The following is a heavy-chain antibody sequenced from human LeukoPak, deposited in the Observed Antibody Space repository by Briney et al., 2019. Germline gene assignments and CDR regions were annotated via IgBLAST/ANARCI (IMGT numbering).Heavy chain of an antibody. CDR1: GFTFSSYA. V-gene: IGHV3-23*01. J-gene: IGHJ4*02. D-gene: IGHD3-10*01. Sequence: GGSLRLSCAASGFTFSSYAMSWVRQAPGKGLEWVSAISGSGGSTYYADSVKGRFTISRDNSKNTLYLQMNSLRAEDTAVYYRAKGRELLWFGDLGPFDYWGQGTLVTVSS. CDR3: AKGRELLWFGDLGPFDY. CDR2: ISGSGGST.